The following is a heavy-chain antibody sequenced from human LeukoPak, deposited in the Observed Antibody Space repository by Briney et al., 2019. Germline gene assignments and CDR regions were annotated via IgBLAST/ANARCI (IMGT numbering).Heavy chain of an antibody. Sequence: GSSVKVSCXASGGTFSSYAISWVRQAPGQGLEWMGGIIPIFGTANYAQKFQGRVTITADESTSTAYMELSSLRSEDTAVYYCANNWNDDAFDIWGQGTMVTVSS. J-gene: IGHJ3*02. CDR1: GGTFSSYA. V-gene: IGHV1-69*01. CDR3: ANNWNDDAFDI. CDR2: IIPIFGTA. D-gene: IGHD1-20*01.